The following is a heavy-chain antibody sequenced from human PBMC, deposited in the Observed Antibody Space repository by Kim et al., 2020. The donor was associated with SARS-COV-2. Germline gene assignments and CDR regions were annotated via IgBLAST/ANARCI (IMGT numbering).Heavy chain of an antibody. CDR1: GGSISSYY. J-gene: IGHJ4*02. D-gene: IGHD4-17*01. Sequence: SETLSLTCTVSGGSISSYYWSWIRQPPGKGLEWIGYIYYSGSTNYNPSLKSRVTISVDTSKNQFSLKLSSVTAADTAVYYCARDYGDYGHFDYWGQGTLVTVSS. CDR3: ARDYGDYGHFDY. CDR2: IYYSGST. V-gene: IGHV4-59*01.